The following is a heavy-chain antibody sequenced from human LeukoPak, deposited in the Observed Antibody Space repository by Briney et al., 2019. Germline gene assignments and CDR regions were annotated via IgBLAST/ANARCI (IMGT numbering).Heavy chain of an antibody. CDR1: GGSISNYY. CDR3: ARLPGGGSNSVVSFYI. D-gene: IGHD2-15*01. J-gene: IGHJ3*02. CDR2: IYTSGST. Sequence: KPSETLSLTCTVSGGSISNYYWTWIRQPAGKGLGWIGRIYTSGSTNYNPSLKSRVTMSLDTSKNQFSLKLSSVTAADTAVYYCARLPGGGSNSVVSFYIWGPGTMGTVSS. V-gene: IGHV4-4*07.